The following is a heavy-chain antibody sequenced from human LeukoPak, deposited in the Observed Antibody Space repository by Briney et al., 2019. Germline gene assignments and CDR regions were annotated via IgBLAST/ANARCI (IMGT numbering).Heavy chain of an antibody. CDR3: ARGTMVRGVIITPELDY. D-gene: IGHD3-10*01. CDR1: GYTFTSYG. Sequence: GASVKVSCKASGYTFTSYGIGWVRQAPGQGLEWMGWISAYNGNTNYAQKLQGRVTMTTDTSTSTAYMELRSLRSDDTAVYYCARGTMVRGVIITPELDYWGQGTLVTVSS. CDR2: ISAYNGNT. V-gene: IGHV1-18*01. J-gene: IGHJ4*02.